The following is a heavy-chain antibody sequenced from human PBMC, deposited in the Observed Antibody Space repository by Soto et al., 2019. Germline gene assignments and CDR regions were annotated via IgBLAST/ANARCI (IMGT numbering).Heavy chain of an antibody. Sequence: GGSLRLSCASSGFTFSSYGMHLVRQAPGKGLEWVAVISYDGSNKYYADSVKGRFTISRDNSKNTLYLQMNSLRAEDTAVYYCARDRGAVAGQYFDYWGQGTLVTVSS. V-gene: IGHV3-30*03. CDR1: GFTFSSYG. J-gene: IGHJ4*02. D-gene: IGHD6-19*01. CDR3: ARDRGAVAGQYFDY. CDR2: ISYDGSNK.